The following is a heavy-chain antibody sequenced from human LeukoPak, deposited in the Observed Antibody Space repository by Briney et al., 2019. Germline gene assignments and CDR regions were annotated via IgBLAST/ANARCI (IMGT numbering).Heavy chain of an antibody. D-gene: IGHD3-3*01. J-gene: IGHJ5*02. CDR3: ARATYYDFWSGYHNWFDP. CDR1: GGSISSYY. V-gene: IGHV4-59*01. CDR2: IYYSGST. Sequence: SETLSLTCTVSGGSISSYYRSWIRQPPGKGLEWIGYIYYSGSTNYNPSLKSRVTISVDTSKNQFSLKLSSVTAADTAVYYCARATYYDFWSGYHNWFDPWGQGTLVTVSS.